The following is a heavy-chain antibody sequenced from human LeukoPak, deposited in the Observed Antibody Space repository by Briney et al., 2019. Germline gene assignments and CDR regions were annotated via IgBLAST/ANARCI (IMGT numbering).Heavy chain of an antibody. D-gene: IGHD3-3*01. CDR3: ARRGHDFWSGYYTGLAFDI. CDR1: GYTFTGYY. V-gene: IGHV1-2*02. CDR2: INPNSGGT. Sequence: ASVKVSCKASGYTFTGYYMHWVRQAPGQGLEWMGWINPNSGGTNYAQKFQGRVTMTRDTSISTAYMELSRLRSDDTAVYYCARRGHDFWSGYYTGLAFDIWGQGTMVTVSS. J-gene: IGHJ3*02.